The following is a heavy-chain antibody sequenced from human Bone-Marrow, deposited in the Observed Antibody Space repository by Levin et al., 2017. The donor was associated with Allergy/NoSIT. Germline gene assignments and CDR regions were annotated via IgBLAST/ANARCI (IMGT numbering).Heavy chain of an antibody. V-gene: IGHV1-8*01. J-gene: IGHJ5*02. CDR2: INPNSGDT. CDR1: GYTFTSYN. CDR3: ARDRGDSYDFWNGYHWFDP. D-gene: IGHD3-3*01. Sequence: ASVKVSCKTSGYTFTSYNVYWVRQAPGQGLEWMGYINPNSGDTGYAQKFQGRVTLTRNSSINTAYMELSGLRSEDTAMYYCARDRGDSYDFWNGYHWFDPWGQGTLVTVSS.